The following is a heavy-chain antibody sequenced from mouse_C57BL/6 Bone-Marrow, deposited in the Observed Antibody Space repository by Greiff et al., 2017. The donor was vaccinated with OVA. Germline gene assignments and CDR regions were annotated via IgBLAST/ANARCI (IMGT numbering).Heavy chain of an antibody. CDR2: IYPRSGNT. D-gene: IGHD1-1*01. J-gene: IGHJ3*01. CDR1: GYTFTSYG. Sequence: QVQLQQSGAELARPGASVKLSCKASGYTFTSYGISWVKQRTGQGLEWIGEIYPRSGNTYYNEKFKGKGTLTADKSSSTAYMELRSLTSEDSAVYFCAHYYGSSPWFAYWGQGTLVTVSA. V-gene: IGHV1-81*01. CDR3: AHYYGSSPWFAY.